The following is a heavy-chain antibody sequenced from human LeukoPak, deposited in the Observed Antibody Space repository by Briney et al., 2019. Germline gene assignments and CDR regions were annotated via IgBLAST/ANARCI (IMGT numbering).Heavy chain of an antibody. Sequence: SETLSLTCTVSGGSISSYYWSWIRQPPGKGLEWIGYIYYSGSTNYNPSLKSRVTISVDTSKNQFSLKLSSVTAADTAVYYCARESGDYYDSSGYRMYYFDYWGQGTLVTVSS. CDR3: ARESGDYYDSSGYRMYYFDY. V-gene: IGHV4-59*01. D-gene: IGHD3-22*01. CDR2: IYYSGST. J-gene: IGHJ4*02. CDR1: GGSISSYY.